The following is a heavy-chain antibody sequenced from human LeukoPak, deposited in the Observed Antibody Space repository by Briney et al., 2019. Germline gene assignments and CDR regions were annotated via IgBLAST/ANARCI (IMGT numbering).Heavy chain of an antibody. CDR3: ARVRFGYYYDSSGPGTLDY. J-gene: IGHJ4*02. Sequence: PGGSLRLSCAASGFTFSSYAMNWVRQAPGKGLEWVSYISSSSSTIYYADSVKGRFTISRDNAKNSLYLQMNSLRDEDTAVYYCARVRFGYYYDSSGPGTLDYWGQGTLVTVSS. V-gene: IGHV3-48*02. D-gene: IGHD3-22*01. CDR2: ISSSSSTI. CDR1: GFTFSSYA.